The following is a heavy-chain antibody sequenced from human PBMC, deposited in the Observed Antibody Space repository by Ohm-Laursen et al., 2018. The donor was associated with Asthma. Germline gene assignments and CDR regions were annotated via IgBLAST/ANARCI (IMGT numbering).Heavy chain of an antibody. V-gene: IGHV1-2*04. CDR2: INPNSGGT. J-gene: IGHJ3*02. CDR1: GYPFTGYY. CDR3: ARAKIRRWLQSPEDAFDI. D-gene: IGHD5-24*01. Sequence: GSSVKVSCKASGYPFTGYYMHWVRQAPGQGLEWMGWINPNSGGTNYAQKFQGWVTMTRDTSISTAYMELSRLRSDDTAVYYCARAKIRRWLQSPEDAFDIWGQGTMVTVSS.